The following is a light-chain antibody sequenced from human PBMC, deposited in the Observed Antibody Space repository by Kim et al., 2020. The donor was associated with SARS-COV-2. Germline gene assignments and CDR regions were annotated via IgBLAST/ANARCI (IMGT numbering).Light chain of an antibody. CDR1: SGHSSYA. CDR2: LNNDGSH. Sequence: QLVLTQSPSASASLGASVKLTCTLSSGHSSYAIAWHQQQPEKGLRYLMKLNNDGSHSKGDGIPDRFSGSSSGAERYLTISSLQSEDEADYYCQTWGTGIRVFGGGTQLTVL. J-gene: IGLJ3*02. CDR3: QTWGTGIRV. V-gene: IGLV4-69*01.